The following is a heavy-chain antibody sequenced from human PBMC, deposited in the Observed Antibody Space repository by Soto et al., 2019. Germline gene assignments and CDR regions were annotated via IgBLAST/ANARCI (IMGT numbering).Heavy chain of an antibody. CDR3: TTDYRVPAPIDY. CDR2: IKSKTDGGTT. J-gene: IGHJ4*02. CDR1: GFPFSNAW. V-gene: IGHV3-15*01. D-gene: IGHD2-2*01. Sequence: GGSLRLSCAASGFPFSNAWMSWVRQAPGKGLEWVGRIKSKTDGGTTDYAAPVKGRFTISRDDSKNTLYLQMNSLKTEDTAVYYCTTDYRVPAPIDYWGQGTLVTVSS.